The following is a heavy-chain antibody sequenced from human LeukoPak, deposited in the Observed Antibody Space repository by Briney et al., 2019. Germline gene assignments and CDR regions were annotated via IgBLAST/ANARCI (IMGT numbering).Heavy chain of an antibody. V-gene: IGHV3-9*01. CDR3: AKDISSGRPRHFDY. CDR2: ISWNSNII. J-gene: IGHJ4*02. Sequence: GRSLRLSCAGSGFTFDDYAMNWVRQAPGKGLEWVSGISWNSNIIGYADSVKGRFTISRDNAKNSLYLQMNSLRAEDTALYYCAKDISSGRPRHFDYWGQGTLVTVSS. CDR1: GFTFDDYA. D-gene: IGHD6-19*01.